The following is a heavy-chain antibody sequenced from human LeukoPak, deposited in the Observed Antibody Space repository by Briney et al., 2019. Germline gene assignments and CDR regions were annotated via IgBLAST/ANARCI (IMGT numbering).Heavy chain of an antibody. CDR1: GASVSSDY. CDR3: VREDSNLFIY. J-gene: IGHJ4*02. Sequence: SETLCLSCTVSGASVSSDYWSWIRQPPGKGLEWIGYIYYSGSTNYTPSLKSRVTISVYTSKNQFSLKLSSVTAADTAVYYCVREDSNLFIYWGQRTLVSVSS. V-gene: IGHV4-59*02. CDR2: IYYSGST. D-gene: IGHD4-11*01.